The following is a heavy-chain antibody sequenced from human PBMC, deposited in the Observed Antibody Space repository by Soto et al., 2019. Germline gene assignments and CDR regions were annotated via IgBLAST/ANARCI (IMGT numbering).Heavy chain of an antibody. J-gene: IGHJ4*02. CDR1: GFTFTRYS. Sequence: GGSLRLSCAASGFTFTRYSMNWVRQAPGKGLEWVSSISSTTNYIYYADSMKGRFTVSRDNAKNSVYLEMNSLSAEDTAVYYCASYRYSYGYYFDYWGQGTLVTVSS. CDR3: ASYRYSYGYYFDY. CDR2: ISSTTNYI. V-gene: IGHV3-21*01. D-gene: IGHD5-18*01.